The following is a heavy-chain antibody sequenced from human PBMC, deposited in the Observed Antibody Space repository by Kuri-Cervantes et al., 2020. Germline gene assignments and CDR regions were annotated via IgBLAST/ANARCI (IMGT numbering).Heavy chain of an antibody. CDR2: IYHSGST. CDR3: ARPYFDSSGSQYFQH. V-gene: IGHV4-38-2*02. CDR1: GGSISSYY. Sequence: SETLSLTCTVSGGSISSYYWGWIRQPPGKGLEWIGSIYHSGSTYYNPSLKSRVTISVDTSKNQFSLKLSSVTAADTAVYYCARPYFDSSGSQYFQHWGQGTLVTVSS. D-gene: IGHD3-22*01. J-gene: IGHJ1*01.